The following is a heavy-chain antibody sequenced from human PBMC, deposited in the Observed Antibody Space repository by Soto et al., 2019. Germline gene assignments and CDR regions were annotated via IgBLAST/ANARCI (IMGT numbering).Heavy chain of an antibody. J-gene: IGHJ4*02. CDR2: ISGGGGAT. V-gene: IGHV3-23*01. CDR3: AKSEPYGSGSYYFDY. CDR1: GFTFSRNA. Sequence: EVQLLESGGGLVQPGGSLRLSCAASGFTFSRNAMSWVRQAPGKGLEWVSGISGGGGATYYADSVKGRFTISRDNSKNTLYLQMNSLRAEDPAIYYCAKSEPYGSGSYYFDYWGQGTLVTVSS. D-gene: IGHD1-26*01.